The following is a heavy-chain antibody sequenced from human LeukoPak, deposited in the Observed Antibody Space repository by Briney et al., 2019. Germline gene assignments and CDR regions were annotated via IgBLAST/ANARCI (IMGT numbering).Heavy chain of an antibody. V-gene: IGHV3-7*01. CDR1: GFTFSTHW. CDR2: IKEDGSQK. CDR3: ASGFLDDFWSGHF. D-gene: IGHD3-3*01. Sequence: GGSLRLSCAASGFTFSTHWMSWVRQAPGKGLEWVANIKEDGSQKYYVDSVKGRFTISRDNAKNSLYLQTNSLRAEDTAVYYCASGFLDDFWSGHFWGQGTLVTVSS. J-gene: IGHJ4*02.